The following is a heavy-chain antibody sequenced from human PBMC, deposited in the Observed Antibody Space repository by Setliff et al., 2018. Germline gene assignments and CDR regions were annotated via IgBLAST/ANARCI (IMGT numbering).Heavy chain of an antibody. D-gene: IGHD5-18*01. CDR2: VNQDGSDK. Sequence: LRLSCAASGFTFSSYWMSWVRQTPGKGLEWVANVNQDGSDKYYVDSVKGRFTISRDNAKNSPYLQMNSLRTEDTDVYYCASGHRYGYLFEYWGQGTLVTVSS. V-gene: IGHV3-7*03. CDR3: ASGHRYGYLFEY. CDR1: GFTFSSYW. J-gene: IGHJ4*02.